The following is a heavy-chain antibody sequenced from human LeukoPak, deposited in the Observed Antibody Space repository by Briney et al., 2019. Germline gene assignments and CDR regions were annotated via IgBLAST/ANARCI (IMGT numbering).Heavy chain of an antibody. J-gene: IGHJ6*03. CDR2: INHSGST. Sequence: SETLSLTCAVYGGSFSGYYWSWIRQPPGKGLEWIGEINHSGSTNYNPSLKSRVTISVDTSKNQFSLKLSSVTAADTAVYYCARTLGYYSRPNYNIGGPYSMDVWGQGTTVTVS. V-gene: IGHV4-34*01. CDR3: ARTLGYYSRPNYNIGGPYSMDV. CDR1: GGSFSGYY. D-gene: IGHD2-2*01.